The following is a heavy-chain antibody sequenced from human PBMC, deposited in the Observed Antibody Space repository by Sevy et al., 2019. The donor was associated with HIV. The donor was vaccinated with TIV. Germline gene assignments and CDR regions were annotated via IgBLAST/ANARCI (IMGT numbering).Heavy chain of an antibody. D-gene: IGHD2-2*01. CDR1: GFTFSNYA. Sequence: GGSLRLSCAASGFTFSNYAMSWVRQAPGKGLEWVSSISRSGGSTYYADSVKGRFTISRDNSKNTLYLQMNSLRAEETAVYYCVKVDVVVPVADYGLDVWGQGTTVTVS. CDR2: ISRSGGST. V-gene: IGHV3-23*01. CDR3: VKVDVVVPVADYGLDV. J-gene: IGHJ6*02.